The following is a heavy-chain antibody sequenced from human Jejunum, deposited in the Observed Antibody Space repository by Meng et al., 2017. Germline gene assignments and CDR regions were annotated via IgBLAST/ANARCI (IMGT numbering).Heavy chain of an antibody. CDR1: GDSISSSYW. J-gene: IGHJ1*01. CDR2: IYHSGTT. CDR3: ARDFEALNGV. V-gene: IGHV4-4*02. Sequence: QVALQESGPGLVKPWGTLSLTCDGSGDSISSSYWWSWVRQSPGKGLEWIGEIYHSGTTNYNPSPKSRVTLSVDKSKNQFSLNLSSVTAADTAVYFCARDFEALNGVWGQGTLVTVSS. D-gene: IGHD2-8*01.